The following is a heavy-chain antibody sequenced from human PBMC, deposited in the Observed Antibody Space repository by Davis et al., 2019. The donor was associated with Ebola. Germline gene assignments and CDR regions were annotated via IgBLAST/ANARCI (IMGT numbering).Heavy chain of an antibody. V-gene: IGHV1-46*01. CDR2: INPSGGST. J-gene: IGHJ3*02. CDR1: GYTFTSYY. Sequence: ASVKVSCKASGYTFTSYYMHWVRQAPGQGLEWMGIINPSGGSTSYAQKFQGRVTMTRETSTSTVYMKLSSLGSEDTAVYYCESPDYYDSSGYSDAFDIWGQGTMVTVSS. D-gene: IGHD3-22*01. CDR3: ESPDYYDSSGYSDAFDI.